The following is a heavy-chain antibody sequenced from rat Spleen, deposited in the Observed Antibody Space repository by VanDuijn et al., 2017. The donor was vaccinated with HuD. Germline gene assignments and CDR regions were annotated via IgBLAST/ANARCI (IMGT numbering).Heavy chain of an antibody. V-gene: IGHV5-29*01. CDR1: GVTFSNYG. J-gene: IGHJ2*01. Sequence: EVQLVESGGGLVQPGKSLKLSCEGSGVTFSNYGMAWVRQAPTKGLEWVATIIYDGTGTYYRDSVKGRFTISRDNAESTLYLQMDNLKTDDTALYYCVVLTIAAYWGQGVMVTVSS. D-gene: IGHD1-2*01. CDR2: IIYDGTGT. CDR3: VVLTIAAY.